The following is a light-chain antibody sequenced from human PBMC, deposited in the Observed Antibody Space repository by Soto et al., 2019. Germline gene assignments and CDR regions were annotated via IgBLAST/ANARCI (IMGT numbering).Light chain of an antibody. CDR3: QERNRWPRGT. CDR2: SAS. Sequence: EVVLTQSPAILSLSPGERATLSCRASQSVSVNFAWYQHKPGQAPRPLIHSASDRAPGIPARFSGSGSGTDFTLTISSLEPEDFAVYYCQERNRWPRGTFGAGTKVDIK. J-gene: IGKJ4*01. CDR1: QSVSVN. V-gene: IGKV3-11*01.